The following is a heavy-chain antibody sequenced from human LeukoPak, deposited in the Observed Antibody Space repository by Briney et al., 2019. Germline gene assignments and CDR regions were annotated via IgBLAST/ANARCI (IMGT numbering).Heavy chain of an antibody. Sequence: GGSLRLSCAASGFTFSNYAMHWVRQAPGKGLEWVAVISNDGNNKYYADSVKGRFAISRDNSKNTLYLQMNSLRAEDTAVYYCASNVDIVATTDYWGQGTLVTVSS. CDR1: GFTFSNYA. V-gene: IGHV3-30*09. D-gene: IGHD5-12*01. CDR3: ASNVDIVATTDY. CDR2: ISNDGNNK. J-gene: IGHJ4*02.